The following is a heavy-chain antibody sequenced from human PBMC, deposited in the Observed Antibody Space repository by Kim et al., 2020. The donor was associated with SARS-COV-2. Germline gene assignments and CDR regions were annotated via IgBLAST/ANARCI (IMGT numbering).Heavy chain of an antibody. Sequence: SETLSLTCTVSGGSISSGSYYWSWIRQPAGKGLEWIGRIYTSGSTNYNPSLKSRVTISVDTSKNQFSLKLSSVTAADTAVYYCARETRQFDPWGQGTLVTVSS. CDR2: IYTSGST. J-gene: IGHJ5*02. CDR3: ARETRQFDP. CDR1: GGSISSGSYY. V-gene: IGHV4-61*02.